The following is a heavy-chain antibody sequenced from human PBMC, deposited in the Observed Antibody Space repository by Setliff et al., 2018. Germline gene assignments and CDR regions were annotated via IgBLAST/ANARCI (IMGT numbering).Heavy chain of an antibody. D-gene: IGHD3-9*01. J-gene: IGHJ4*02. CDR2: ISGSSSNFI. CDR3: ASAIDILTGYFPY. CDR1: GFTFSAST. V-gene: IGHV3-21*01. Sequence: PGGSLRLSCAASGFTFSASTMNWVRQAPGKGLEWVSSISGSSSNFIYYADSVKGRFTISRDNAKNSLYLQMNSLRAEDTAVYYCASAIDILTGYFPYWGQGTLVTVSS.